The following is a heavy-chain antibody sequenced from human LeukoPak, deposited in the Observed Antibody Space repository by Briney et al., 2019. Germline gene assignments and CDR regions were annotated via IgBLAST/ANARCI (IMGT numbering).Heavy chain of an antibody. CDR3: ARDSGYSSSWYQDAFDI. CDR1: GFTFSDYY. Sequence: PGGSLRLFCAASGFTFSDYYMSWIRQAPGKGLEWVSYISSSGSTIYYADSVKGRFTISRDNAKNSLYLQMNSLRAEDTAVYYCARDSGYSSSWYQDAFDIWGQGTMVTVSS. D-gene: IGHD6-13*01. V-gene: IGHV3-11*01. J-gene: IGHJ3*02. CDR2: ISSSGSTI.